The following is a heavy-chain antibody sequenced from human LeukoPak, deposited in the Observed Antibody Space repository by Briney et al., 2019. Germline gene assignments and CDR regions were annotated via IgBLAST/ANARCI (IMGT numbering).Heavy chain of an antibody. CDR1: GGTFSSYV. Sequence: SVKVSCKASGGTFSSYVISWVRQAPGQGLEWMGRIIPIFGTANYAQKFQGRVTITTDESTSTAYMGLSSLRSEDTAVYYCARASYYYDSSGYLNWFDPWGQGTLVTVSS. J-gene: IGHJ5*02. D-gene: IGHD3-22*01. CDR2: IIPIFGTA. CDR3: ARASYYYDSSGYLNWFDP. V-gene: IGHV1-69*05.